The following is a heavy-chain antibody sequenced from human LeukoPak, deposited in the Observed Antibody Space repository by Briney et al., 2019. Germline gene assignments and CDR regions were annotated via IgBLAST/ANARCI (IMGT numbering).Heavy chain of an antibody. J-gene: IGHJ2*01. CDR2: IYYGGST. CDR3: ARVYSSGWYADWYFDL. CDR1: GGSISSYY. V-gene: IGHV4-59*01. D-gene: IGHD6-19*01. Sequence: SETLSLTCTVSGGSISSYYWSWIRQPPGKGLEWTGYIYYGGSTNYNPSLKSRVTISVDTSKNQFSLKLSSVTAADTAVYYCARVYSSGWYADWYFDLWGRGTLVTVSS.